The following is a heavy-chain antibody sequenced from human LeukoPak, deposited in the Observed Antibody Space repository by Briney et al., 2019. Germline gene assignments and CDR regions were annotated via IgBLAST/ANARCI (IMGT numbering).Heavy chain of an antibody. Sequence: ASVKVSCKASGYTFINYGIIWVRQAPGQGLEWMGWISAYNGNTNYAQKLQGRVTMTTDTSTSTAYMELRSLRSDDTAVYYCATSGYPYNAFDIWGQGTMVTVSS. CDR3: ATSGYPYNAFDI. J-gene: IGHJ3*02. D-gene: IGHD3-22*01. CDR2: ISAYNGNT. CDR1: GYTFINYG. V-gene: IGHV1-18*01.